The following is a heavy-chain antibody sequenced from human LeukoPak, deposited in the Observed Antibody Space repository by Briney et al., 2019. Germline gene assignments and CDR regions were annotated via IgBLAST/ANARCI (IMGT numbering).Heavy chain of an antibody. CDR1: GYTFNSYG. CDR3: ARGKVAAAFDY. Sequence: ASVKVSCKASGYTFNSYGISWVRQAPGQGLEWMGWISAYNGKTNYAQKLQGRVTMTTDTSTNTAYMELRSLTSDDTAVFYCARGKVAAAFDYWGQGTLVTVSS. D-gene: IGHD6-13*01. V-gene: IGHV1-18*01. CDR2: ISAYNGKT. J-gene: IGHJ4*02.